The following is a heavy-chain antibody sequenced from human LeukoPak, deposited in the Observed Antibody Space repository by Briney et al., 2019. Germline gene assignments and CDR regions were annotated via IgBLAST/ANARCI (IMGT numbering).Heavy chain of an antibody. V-gene: IGHV3-66*02. Sequence: GGSLRLSCAASGFPFSSYAMSWVRQAPGKGLEWVSVIYSGGSTYYADSVKGRFTISRDNSKNTLYLQMNSLRAEDTAVYYCASVVPSDYWGQGTLVTVSS. D-gene: IGHD2-2*01. CDR1: GFPFSSYA. J-gene: IGHJ4*02. CDR3: ASVVPSDY. CDR2: IYSGGST.